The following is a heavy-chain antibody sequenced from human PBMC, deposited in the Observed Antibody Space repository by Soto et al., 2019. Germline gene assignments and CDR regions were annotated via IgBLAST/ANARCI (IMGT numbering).Heavy chain of an antibody. D-gene: IGHD3-16*02. J-gene: IGHJ5*02. Sequence: GGSLRLSCAASGFTFSSYSMNWVRQAPGKGLEWVSSISSSSYIYYADSVKGRFTISRDNAKNSLYLQMNSLRAEDTAVYYCARAPRREMRYDYVWGSYRRNWFDPWGQGTLVTVSS. V-gene: IGHV3-21*01. CDR1: GFTFSSYS. CDR2: ISSSSYI. CDR3: ARAPRREMRYDYVWGSYRRNWFDP.